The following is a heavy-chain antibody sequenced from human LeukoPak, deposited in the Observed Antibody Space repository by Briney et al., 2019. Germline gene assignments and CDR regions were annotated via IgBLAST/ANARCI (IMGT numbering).Heavy chain of an antibody. V-gene: IGHV1-18*01. CDR2: ISAYNGNT. Sequence: GASVKVSCKASGYTFTSYGISWVRQAPGQGLEWMGWISAYNGNTNYAQKLQGRVIMTTDTSTSTAYMELRSLRSDDTAVYYCARDKKISTVTPNWFDPWGQGTLVTVSS. J-gene: IGHJ5*02. CDR3: ARDKKISTVTPNWFDP. D-gene: IGHD4-17*01. CDR1: GYTFTSYG.